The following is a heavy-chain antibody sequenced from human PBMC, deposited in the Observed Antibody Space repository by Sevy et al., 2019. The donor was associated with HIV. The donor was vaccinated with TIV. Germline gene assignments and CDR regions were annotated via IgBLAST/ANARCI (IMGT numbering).Heavy chain of an antibody. J-gene: IGHJ6*02. CDR1: GYTLTELS. V-gene: IGHV1-24*01. D-gene: IGHD6-19*01. CDR2: FDPEDGET. CDR3: ATKPVAGNRYYYYYGMDV. Sequence: ASVKVSCKVSGYTLTELSMHWVRQAPGKGLEWMGGFDPEDGETIYAQKFQGRVTMTVDTSTDTAYMELSSLRSEDTAVYYCATKPVAGNRYYYYYGMDVWGQGTTVTVSS.